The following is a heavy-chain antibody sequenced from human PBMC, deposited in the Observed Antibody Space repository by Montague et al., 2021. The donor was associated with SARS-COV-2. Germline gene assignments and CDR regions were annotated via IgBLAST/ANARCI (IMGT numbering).Heavy chain of an antibody. V-gene: IGHV3-23*01. Sequence: SLRLSCAASGFIFSNYAMTWVRHAPGKGLEWVSTMGGSGVRRDYADSVKGRFTISRDSSKNTLYLQMNSLRVEDTAVYYCAKDTATIRIAVALMDVWGQGTTVIVSS. J-gene: IGHJ6*02. CDR2: MGGSGVRR. CDR3: AKDTATIRIAVALMDV. CDR1: GFIFSNYA. D-gene: IGHD6-19*01.